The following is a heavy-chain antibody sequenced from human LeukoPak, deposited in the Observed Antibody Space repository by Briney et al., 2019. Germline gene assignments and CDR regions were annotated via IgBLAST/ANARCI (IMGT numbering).Heavy chain of an antibody. CDR3: ARRRGSSWEVYFDY. CDR1: GGSISSYY. CDR2: IYYSGST. Sequence: MPSETLSLTCTVSGGSISSYYWSWIRQPPGKGLEWIGYIYYSGSTNYIPSLKSRVTISVDTSKNQFSLKLSSVTAADTAVYYCARRRGSSWEVYFDYWGQGTLVTVSS. J-gene: IGHJ4*02. V-gene: IGHV4-59*08. D-gene: IGHD6-13*01.